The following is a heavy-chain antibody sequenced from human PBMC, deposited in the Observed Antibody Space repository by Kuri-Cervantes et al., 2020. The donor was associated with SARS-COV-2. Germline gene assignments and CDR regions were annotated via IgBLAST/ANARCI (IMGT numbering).Heavy chain of an antibody. CDR1: GYTFTSYG. Sequence: ASVKVSCKASGYTFTSYGISWVRQAPGQGLEWMGWISAYNGNTNYAQKFQGRVTMTEDTSTDTAYMELSSLRSEDTAVYYCATLACQPCHYYYYYMDVWGKGTTVTVSS. V-gene: IGHV1-18*04. CDR3: ATLACQPCHYYYYYMDV. J-gene: IGHJ6*03. CDR2: ISAYNGNT.